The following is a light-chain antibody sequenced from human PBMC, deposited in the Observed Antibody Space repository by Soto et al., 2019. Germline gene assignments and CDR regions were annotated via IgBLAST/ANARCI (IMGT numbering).Light chain of an antibody. V-gene: IGKV3-11*01. CDR1: QSVGAQ. J-gene: IGKJ4*01. CDR2: GAS. Sequence: EVVLTQYPASLFLSPGERATLSCRASQSVGAQFAWYQQKPGQSPRLLIYGASNRTSGISARFSGSGSGTDFTLTITSLEPEDSAVYYCQQRNDWGSFGGGTRVEIK. CDR3: QQRNDWGS.